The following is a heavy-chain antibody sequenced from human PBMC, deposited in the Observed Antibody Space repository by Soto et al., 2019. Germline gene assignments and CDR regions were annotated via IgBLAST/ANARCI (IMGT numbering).Heavy chain of an antibody. J-gene: IGHJ5*02. V-gene: IGHV4-59*05. D-gene: IGHD3-10*01. CDR3: ARQGYYGSGSYYKFRWFDP. Sequence: SETKCLTCTVSGGYIRSYYWSWIRQPPGKGLEWIASIYYSGSTYYNPSLKSRVTIFVDTSKNQFSLKLSSVTAADTALYYCARQGYYGSGSYYKFRWFDPWGQGTLVTVSS. CDR2: IYYSGST. CDR1: GGYIRSYY.